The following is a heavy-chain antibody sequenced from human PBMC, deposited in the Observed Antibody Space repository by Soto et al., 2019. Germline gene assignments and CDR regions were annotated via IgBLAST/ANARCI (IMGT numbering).Heavy chain of an antibody. CDR3: ARGPYYFGSAALFPYFDY. J-gene: IGHJ4*02. CDR2: ITHSGST. Sequence: QVQLQQWGAGLLKPSETLSLTCAVSVASFSGYYWTWIPQPPGRGLEWIGEITHSGSTNYNPSLKSRVIISVDTSKNQFSLKLSSVTAADTAVYYCARGPYYFGSAALFPYFDYWGQGTLVTVSS. V-gene: IGHV4-34*01. CDR1: VASFSGYY. D-gene: IGHD3-10*01.